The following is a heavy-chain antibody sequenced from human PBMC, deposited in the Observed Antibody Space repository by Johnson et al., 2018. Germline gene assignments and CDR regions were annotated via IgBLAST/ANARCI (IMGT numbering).Heavy chain of an antibody. CDR1: GFTFSSYW. J-gene: IGHJ3*02. CDR3: ARVRWFGELLSDAFDI. D-gene: IGHD3-10*01. V-gene: IGHV3-7*01. CDR2: IKQDGSEK. Sequence: VQLVESGGGLVQPGGSLRLSCAASGFTFSSYWMSWVRQAPGKGLEWVANIKQDGSEKYYVDSVKGRFTISRDNAKNSLYLQMNSLRAEDTAVYYWARVRWFGELLSDAFDIWGQGTMVTVSS.